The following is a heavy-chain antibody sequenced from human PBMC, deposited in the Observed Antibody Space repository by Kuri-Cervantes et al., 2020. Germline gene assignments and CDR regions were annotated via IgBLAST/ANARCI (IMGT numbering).Heavy chain of an antibody. Sequence: ASVKVSCKVSGYTLTELSMHWVRQAPGRGLEWMGGFDPEDGETIYAQKFQGRVTMTEDTSTDTAYMELSRLRSDDTAVYYCARSSPVGEGQQWLWDYGMDVWGQGITVTVSS. V-gene: IGHV1-24*01. J-gene: IGHJ6*02. CDR3: ARSSPVGEGQQWLWDYGMDV. CDR2: FDPEDGET. D-gene: IGHD6-19*01. CDR1: GYTLTELS.